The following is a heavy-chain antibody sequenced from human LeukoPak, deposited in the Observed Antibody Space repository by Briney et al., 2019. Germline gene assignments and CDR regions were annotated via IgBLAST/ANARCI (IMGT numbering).Heavy chain of an antibody. D-gene: IGHD6-19*01. V-gene: IGHV4-59*01. Sequence: PSETLSPTCSVSGGSISSDYWSWLRQPPGKGLEWIGYIYYSGRTNYNPSLKSRVTMSGDTSKNQFSLKLSSVTAADTAVYYCARSSGWYWNFDYWGQGTLVTVSS. CDR3: ARSSGWYWNFDY. J-gene: IGHJ4*02. CDR1: GGSISSDY. CDR2: IYYSGRT.